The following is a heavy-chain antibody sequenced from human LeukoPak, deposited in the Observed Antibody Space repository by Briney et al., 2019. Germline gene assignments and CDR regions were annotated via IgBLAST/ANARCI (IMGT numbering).Heavy chain of an antibody. V-gene: IGHV3-74*01. Sequence: GGSLRLSCAASGNYWMHWVRQVPGKGLMWVSHINSDGSWTSYADSVKGRFAISKDNAKNTVYLQMNSLRAEDTAVYYCVSFYETYWGRGTLVTVSS. D-gene: IGHD2/OR15-2a*01. CDR3: VSFYETY. J-gene: IGHJ4*02. CDR2: INSDGSWT. CDR1: GNYW.